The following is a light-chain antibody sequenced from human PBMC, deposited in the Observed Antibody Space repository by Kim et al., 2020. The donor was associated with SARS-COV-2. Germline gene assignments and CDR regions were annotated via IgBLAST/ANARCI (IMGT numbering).Light chain of an antibody. Sequence: SSELTQDPAVSVALGQTVRITCQEDSLRSYYSSWYQQKPGQAPVLVIYGKNNRPSGFPDRFSGSSSGNTASLTITGAQAEDEADYYCNSRDSSGNHLVFG. CDR1: SLRSYY. V-gene: IGLV3-19*01. J-gene: IGLJ3*02. CDR2: GKN. CDR3: NSRDSSGNHLV.